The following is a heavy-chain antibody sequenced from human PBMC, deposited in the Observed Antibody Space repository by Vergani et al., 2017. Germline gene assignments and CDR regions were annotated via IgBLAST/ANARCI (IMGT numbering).Heavy chain of an antibody. CDR2: INAGNGNT. CDR3: ARDQSVVGATYYYYYMDV. D-gene: IGHD1-26*01. V-gene: IGHV1-3*01. Sequence: QVQLVQSGAEVKKPGSSVKVSCKASGYTFTSYAMHWVRQAPGQRLEWMGWINAGNGNTKYSQKFQGRVTITRDTSASTAYMELSSLRSEDTAVYYCARDQSVVGATYYYYYMDVWGTGTTVTVSS. CDR1: GYTFTSYA. J-gene: IGHJ6*03.